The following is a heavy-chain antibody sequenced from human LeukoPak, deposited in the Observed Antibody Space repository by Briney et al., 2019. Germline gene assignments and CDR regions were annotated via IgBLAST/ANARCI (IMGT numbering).Heavy chain of an antibody. Sequence: GESLKISCTGSGYSFTTYWIAWVRQVPGKGLEWMGIIYPGDSDTRYGPSFQGQVTISADKSISTAYLQWGSLKASDTAMYYCARQEYSSSSAPVYWGQGTLVTVSS. V-gene: IGHV5-51*01. J-gene: IGHJ4*02. CDR2: IYPGDSDT. CDR3: ARQEYSSSSAPVY. CDR1: GYSFTTYW. D-gene: IGHD6-6*01.